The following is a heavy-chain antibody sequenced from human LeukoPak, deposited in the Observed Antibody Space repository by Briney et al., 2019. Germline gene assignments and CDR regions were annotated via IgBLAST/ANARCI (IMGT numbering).Heavy chain of an antibody. CDR1: GYTLTSYA. D-gene: IGHD4-11*01. J-gene: IGHJ4*02. V-gene: IGHV1-3*04. CDR2: INTGNGNT. Sequence: ASVKVSCKASGYTLTSYAIHWVRQAPGQRPEWMGWINTGNGNTKYSQKFQGRVTITRDASANTAYMELSSLRFEDTAVYYCARGGSRMTTFYIIDYWGQGTLVTVSS. CDR3: ARGGSRMTTFYIIDY.